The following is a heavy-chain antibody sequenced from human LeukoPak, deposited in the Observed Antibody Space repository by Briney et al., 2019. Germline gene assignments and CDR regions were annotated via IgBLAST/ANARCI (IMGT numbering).Heavy chain of an antibody. CDR1: GFTFRSYA. V-gene: IGHV3-23*01. J-gene: IGHJ4*02. D-gene: IGHD3-22*01. CDR2: ISGSGST. Sequence: PGGSLGLACAASGFTFRSYAMSWVRQAPGKGLEWVSAISGSGSTYYADSVKSRFTISRDNSKNTLYLQMNSLRAEDTAVYYCAKSHYYDSSGYVDYWGQGTLVTVSS. CDR3: AKSHYYDSSGYVDY.